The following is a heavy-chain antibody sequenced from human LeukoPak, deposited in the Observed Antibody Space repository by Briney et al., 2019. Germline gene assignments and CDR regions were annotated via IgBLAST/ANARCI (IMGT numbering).Heavy chain of an antibody. D-gene: IGHD3-10*01. J-gene: IGHJ4*02. CDR2: IYYSGTT. V-gene: IGHV4-59*11. CDR3: ARGGVAAKYYFDS. CDR1: GGSISPLY. Sequence: SETLSLTCTVSGGSISPLYWSWIRQPRGKGLEFIGYIYYSGTTNYYPSLKSRVTLSVDTSKNQFSLKLSSVTAADTAVYYCARGGVAAKYYFDSWGQGTLVTVSS.